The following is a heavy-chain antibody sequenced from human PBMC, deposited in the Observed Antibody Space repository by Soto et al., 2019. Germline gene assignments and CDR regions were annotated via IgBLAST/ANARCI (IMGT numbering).Heavy chain of an antibody. Sequence: SETLSLTCTVSGGSINSGGSYWSWIRQHPGKGLEWIGYIYHSGSTYYNPSLKNRVTKSVNRSKNHFSLKLSFVTAADTAVYYCARGMTTVTTFDYWGQGTLVTVS. CDR2: IYHSGST. CDR1: GGSINSGGSY. J-gene: IGHJ4*02. D-gene: IGHD4-4*01. CDR3: ARGMTTVTTFDY. V-gene: IGHV4-30-2*01.